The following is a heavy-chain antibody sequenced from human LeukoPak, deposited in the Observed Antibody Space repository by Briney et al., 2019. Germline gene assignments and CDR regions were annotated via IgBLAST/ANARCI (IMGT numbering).Heavy chain of an antibody. J-gene: IGHJ4*02. CDR1: GYTFTDYY. Sequence: ASVKVSCKASGYTFTDYYMHWVRQAPGQGLEWMGRINPNSGGTNYAQDFQGRVTMTKDTSISTAYMELSRLRSDDTAAYYRATLSDSSSDYWGQGTLVTVSS. D-gene: IGHD6-13*01. CDR3: ATLSDSSSDY. V-gene: IGHV1-2*06. CDR2: INPNSGGT.